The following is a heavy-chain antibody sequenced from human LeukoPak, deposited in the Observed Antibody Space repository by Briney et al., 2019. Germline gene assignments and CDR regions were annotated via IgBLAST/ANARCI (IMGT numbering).Heavy chain of an antibody. CDR2: IRYDGSNK. D-gene: IGHD1-26*01. J-gene: IGHJ6*03. Sequence: GGSLRLSCAASGFTFSSYGMHWVRQAPGKGLEWVAFIRYDGSNKYYADSVKGRFTISRDNSKNTLYLQMNSLRAEDTAVYYCAKDREVGAGHYYYYYMDVWGKGTTVTVSS. CDR3: AKDREVGAGHYYYYYMDV. CDR1: GFTFSSYG. V-gene: IGHV3-30*02.